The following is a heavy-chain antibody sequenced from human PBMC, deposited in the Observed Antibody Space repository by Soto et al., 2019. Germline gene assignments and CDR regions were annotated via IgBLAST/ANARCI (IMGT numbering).Heavy chain of an antibody. D-gene: IGHD3-10*01. Sequence: GGSLRLSCAASGFTFSSYWMHWVRQAPGKGLVWVSRINSDGSSTSYADSVKGRFTISRDNAKNTLYLQMNSLRAEDTAVYYCARGRGGSEDPLDAFDIWGQGTMVTVSS. CDR2: INSDGSST. V-gene: IGHV3-74*01. CDR1: GFTFSSYW. J-gene: IGHJ3*02. CDR3: ARGRGGSEDPLDAFDI.